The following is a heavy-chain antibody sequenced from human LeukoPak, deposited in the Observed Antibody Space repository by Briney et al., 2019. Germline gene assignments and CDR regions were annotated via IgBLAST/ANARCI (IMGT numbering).Heavy chain of an antibody. V-gene: IGHV4-59*01. Sequence: SETLSLTCTVSGGSISSYYWSWIRQPPGKGLEWIGYIYYSGSTNYNPSLKSRVTISVDTSKNQFSLKLSSVTAADTAVYYCARFALYYYMDVWGKGTTVTVSS. CDR1: GGSISSYY. J-gene: IGHJ6*03. CDR2: IYYSGST. CDR3: ARFALYYYMDV.